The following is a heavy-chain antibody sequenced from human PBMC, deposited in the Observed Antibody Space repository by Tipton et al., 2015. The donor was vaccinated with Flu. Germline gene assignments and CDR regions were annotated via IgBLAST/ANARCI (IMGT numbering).Heavy chain of an antibody. CDR1: GGSISSGGYY. CDR3: ARELVLVATIDY. Sequence: TLSLTCTVSGGSISSGGYYWSWIRQHPGKGLEWIGYIYYSGSTYYNPSLKSRVTISVDTSKNQFSLKLSSVTAADTAVYYCARELVLVATIDYCGQGTLVAASS. V-gene: IGHV4-31*03. D-gene: IGHD2-15*01. CDR2: IYYSGST. J-gene: IGHJ4*02.